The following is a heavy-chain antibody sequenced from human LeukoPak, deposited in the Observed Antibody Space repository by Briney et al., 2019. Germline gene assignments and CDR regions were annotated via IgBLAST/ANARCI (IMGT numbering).Heavy chain of an antibody. J-gene: IGHJ4*02. CDR2: IRYDGNNK. V-gene: IGHV3-30*02. D-gene: IGHD1-26*01. CDR3: AKGTVGAYEIDY. Sequence: GGSLRLSCAASGFTFSSYAMSWVRQAPGRGLEWVAFIRYDGNNKYYADSVKGRFTISRDNSKNTLYLQMNSLRTEDTAVYYCAKGTVGAYEIDYWGQGTLVTVSS. CDR1: GFTFSSYA.